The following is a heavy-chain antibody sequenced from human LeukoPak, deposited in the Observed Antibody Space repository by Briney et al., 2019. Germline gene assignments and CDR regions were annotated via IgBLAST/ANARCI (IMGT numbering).Heavy chain of an antibody. CDR3: ARVVYSGYDFRGAMDV. CDR2: IYHSGST. V-gene: IGHV4-38-2*02. D-gene: IGHD5-12*01. J-gene: IGHJ6*03. Sequence: SETLSLTCTVSGYSISSDYYWGWIRQPPGKGLEWIGFIYHSGSTNHNPSLKSRVTISVDTSKNQFSLKLSSVTAADTAVYYCARVVYSGYDFRGAMDVWGKGTTVTVSS. CDR1: GYSISSDYY.